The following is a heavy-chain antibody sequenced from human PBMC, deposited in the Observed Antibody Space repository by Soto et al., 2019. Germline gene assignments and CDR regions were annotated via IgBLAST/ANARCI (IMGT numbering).Heavy chain of an antibody. D-gene: IGHD6-25*01. J-gene: IGHJ4*02. CDR2: IVPIYRTA. CDR3: VRESGAKLSGS. CDR1: GGTCISYA. V-gene: IGHV1-69*13. Sequence: SVKLSCKASGGTCISYAIIWLRHARGQGLEWVGGIVPIYRTADYVQKFQGRVTITADESAGTSYMELRSPKSQDTAVYYCVRESGAKLSGSWGQGTLVTVPS.